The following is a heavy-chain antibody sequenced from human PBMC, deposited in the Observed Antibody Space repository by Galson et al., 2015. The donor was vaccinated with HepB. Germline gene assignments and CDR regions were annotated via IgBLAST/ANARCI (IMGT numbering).Heavy chain of an antibody. D-gene: IGHD3-16*02. CDR3: VRGHTITFGGVFVVPVYFDS. V-gene: IGHV1-3*01. Sequence: SVKVSCKASGYTFTTYAIHWVRQAPGQRLEWLGWINAGKDDTKLAQKFPGRVTITRDTSASTVYMDLSSLRSEDTAVYYCVRGHTITFGGVFVVPVYFDSWGQGSLVTVSS. J-gene: IGHJ4*02. CDR1: GYTFTTYA. CDR2: INAGKDDT.